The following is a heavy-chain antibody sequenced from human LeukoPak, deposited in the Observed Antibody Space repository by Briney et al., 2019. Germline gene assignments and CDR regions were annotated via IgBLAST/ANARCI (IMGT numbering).Heavy chain of an antibody. Sequence: GGSLRLSCAASGFTFSTYWMSWVRQAPGKGLEWVAVISYDGSNKYCADSVKGRFTISRDNSKNTLYLQMNSLRAEDTAVYYCAREIESLDYWGQGTLVTVSS. V-gene: IGHV3-30-3*01. D-gene: IGHD2/OR15-2a*01. CDR2: ISYDGSNK. J-gene: IGHJ4*02. CDR3: AREIESLDY. CDR1: GFTFSTYW.